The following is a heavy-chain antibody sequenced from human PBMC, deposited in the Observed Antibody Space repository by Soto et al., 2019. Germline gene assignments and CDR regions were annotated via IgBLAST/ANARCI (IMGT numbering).Heavy chain of an antibody. J-gene: IGHJ6*02. CDR3: ARDSYMESSGFNYYYYGMDV. Sequence: GGSLRLSCAASGFTFSSYSMNWVRQAPGKGLEWVSYISSSSSTIYYADSVKGRFTISRDNAKNSLYLQMNSLRDEDTAVYYCARDSYMESSGFNYYYYGMDVWGQGTTVTVSS. CDR1: GFTFSSYS. CDR2: ISSSSSTI. V-gene: IGHV3-48*02. D-gene: IGHD3-22*01.